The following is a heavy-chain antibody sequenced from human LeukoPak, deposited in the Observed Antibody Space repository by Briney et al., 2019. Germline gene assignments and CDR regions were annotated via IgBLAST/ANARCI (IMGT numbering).Heavy chain of an antibody. Sequence: PGGSLRLSCADSGFPFSSDYMSWVRQAPGKGLEWVPVIYSGGSTYYADSVNGSLTIARNNSKNTLYLQMNSLRAEDTAVYYCASMGWLQSGFAPWGQGNLVTVSS. CDR1: GFPFSSDY. V-gene: IGHV3-66*02. CDR3: ASMGWLQSGFAP. CDR2: IYSGGST. D-gene: IGHD5-24*01. J-gene: IGHJ5*02.